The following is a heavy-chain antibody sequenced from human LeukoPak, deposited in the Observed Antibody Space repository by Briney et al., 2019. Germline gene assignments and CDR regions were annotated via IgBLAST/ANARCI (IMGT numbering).Heavy chain of an antibody. D-gene: IGHD3-22*01. J-gene: IGHJ6*02. CDR2: IYYSGST. CDR1: GGSISSSSYY. Sequence: SETLSLTCTVSGGSISSSSYYWGWIRQPLGKGLEWIGSIYYSGSTNYNPSLKSRVTISVDKSKNQFSLKLSSVTAADTAVYYCARESPRAYDSSGSALYYYYGMDVWGQGTTVAVSS. V-gene: IGHV4-39*07. CDR3: ARESPRAYDSSGSALYYYYGMDV.